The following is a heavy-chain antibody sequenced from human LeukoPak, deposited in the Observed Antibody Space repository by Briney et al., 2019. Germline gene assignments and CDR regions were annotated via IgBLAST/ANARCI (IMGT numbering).Heavy chain of an antibody. J-gene: IGHJ4*02. CDR1: GYTFTGYY. V-gene: IGHV1-2*02. CDR2: INPNSGGT. Sequence: GASVKVSCKASGYTFTGYYMHWVRQAPGQGLEWMGWINPNSGGTNYARKFQGRVTMTRDTSISTAYMELSRLRSDDTAVYYCASAEIRYFDWLPHFDYWGQGTLVTVSS. D-gene: IGHD3-9*01. CDR3: ASAEIRYFDWLPHFDY.